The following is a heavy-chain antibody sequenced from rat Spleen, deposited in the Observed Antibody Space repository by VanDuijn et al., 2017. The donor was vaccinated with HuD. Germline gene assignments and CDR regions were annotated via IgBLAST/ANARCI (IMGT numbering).Heavy chain of an antibody. V-gene: IGHV5-20*01. J-gene: IGHJ3*01. CDR1: GFTFSDYY. D-gene: IGHD4-1*01. CDR3: ASLGYGHTPIWFPY. Sequence: EVQLVESGGGLVQPGRSLKLSCAASGFTFSDYYMAWVRQAPTKGLEWVASISYDGVSTYYRDSVKGRFTISRDNAKSSLYLQMDGLRSEDTATYYCASLGYGHTPIWFPYWGQGTLVTVSS. CDR2: ISYDGVST.